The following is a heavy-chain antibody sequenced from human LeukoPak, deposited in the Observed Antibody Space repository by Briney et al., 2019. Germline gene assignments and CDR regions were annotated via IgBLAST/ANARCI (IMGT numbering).Heavy chain of an antibody. CDR2: ISDIGSI. J-gene: IGHJ4*02. CDR1: GGSISSYY. Sequence: PSETLSLTCTVSGGSISSYYWSWIRQPPGKGLEWIAYISDIGSINYNPSLKSRVTISLDTSKNQFSLELSSVTAADTAVYYCAGHHPRNTVDFWGQGTLVTVSS. CDR3: AGHHPRNTVDF. V-gene: IGHV4-59*08. D-gene: IGHD2-8*02.